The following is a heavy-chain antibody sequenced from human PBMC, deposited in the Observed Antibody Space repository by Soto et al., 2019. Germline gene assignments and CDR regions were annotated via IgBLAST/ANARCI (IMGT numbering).Heavy chain of an antibody. J-gene: IGHJ4*02. Sequence: EVQLVESGGVVVQPGGSLRLSCAASGFTFDDYSMHWVRQPPGKGLEWVSLISWNGGDTYYTDSVKGRFTSSRDNRKNSLYLQMNRLRIEDTALYYCAKDITAVAGTPHRCDHWGQGTLVTVAS. D-gene: IGHD6-19*01. CDR2: ISWNGGDT. V-gene: IGHV3-43*01. CDR3: AKDITAVAGTPHRCDH. CDR1: GFTFDDYS.